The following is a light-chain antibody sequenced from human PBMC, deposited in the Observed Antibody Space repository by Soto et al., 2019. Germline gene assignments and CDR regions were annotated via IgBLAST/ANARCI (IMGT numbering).Light chain of an antibody. CDR1: QSVSSN. J-gene: IGKJ1*01. CDR3: QQYNNWPPDRT. V-gene: IGKV3-15*01. CDR2: GAS. Sequence: EIVMTQSPATLSVSPGERATLSCRASQSVSSNLAGYQQKPGQAPRLLIYGASTRATGIPARFSGSGSGTECALTISSLQSEDFAIDFCQQYNNWPPDRTFGQGTKVEIK.